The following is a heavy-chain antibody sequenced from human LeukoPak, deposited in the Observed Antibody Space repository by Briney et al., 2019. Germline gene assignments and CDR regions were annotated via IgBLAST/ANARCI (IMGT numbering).Heavy chain of an antibody. CDR2: INPNSGGT. CDR3: ARDMVQEMATITGAYYYYGMDV. CDR1: GYTFTGYY. V-gene: IGHV1-2*04. D-gene: IGHD5-24*01. J-gene: IGHJ6*02. Sequence: ALVKVSCKASGYTFTGYYMHWVRQAPGQGLEWMGWINPNSGGTNYAQKFQGWVTMTRDTSISTAYMELSRLRSDDTAVYYCARDMVQEMATITGAYYYYGMDVWGQGTTVTVSS.